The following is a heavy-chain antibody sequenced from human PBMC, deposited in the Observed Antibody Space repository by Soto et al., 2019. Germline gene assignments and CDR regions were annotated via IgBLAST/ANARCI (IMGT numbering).Heavy chain of an antibody. CDR2: ISYDGSNK. V-gene: IGHV3-30*04. CDR1: GFTFSSYA. Sequence: GGSLRLSCAASGFTFSSYAMHWVRQAPGKGLEWVAVISYDGSNKYYADSVKGRFTISRDNSKNTLYLQMNSLRAEDTAVYYCASQTGVGSAFDIWGKGTMVTVSS. J-gene: IGHJ3*02. D-gene: IGHD7-27*01. CDR3: ASQTGVGSAFDI.